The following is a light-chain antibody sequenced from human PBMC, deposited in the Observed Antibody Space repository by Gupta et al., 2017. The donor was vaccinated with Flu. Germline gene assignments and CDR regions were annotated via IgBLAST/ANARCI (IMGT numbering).Light chain of an antibody. CDR1: QGISSY. Sequence: IRISQSPSSLSPSTGDRVTITCRASQGISSYLAWYQQKPGKAPKLLIYAASTLQSGVPSRFSGSGYGTDFTLTISCLQSEDFATYYCQQYDSYPVTFGQGTKVEIK. CDR3: QQYDSYPVT. J-gene: IGKJ1*01. V-gene: IGKV1-8*01. CDR2: AAS.